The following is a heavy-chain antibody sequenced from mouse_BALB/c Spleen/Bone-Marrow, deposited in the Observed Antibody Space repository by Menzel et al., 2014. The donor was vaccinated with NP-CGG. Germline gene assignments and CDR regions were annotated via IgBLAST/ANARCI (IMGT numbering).Heavy chain of an antibody. J-gene: IGHJ3*01. Sequence: EVQRVESGGGLVQPGGSLKLSCAASGFPFSSYTMSWFRQTPEKRLEWVAFITNGGGSTYYPDTLKGRFTISRDDVKNTLYLQMSSLKSEDTAMYYCATLTGTSYWGQGTLVTVSA. CDR3: ATLTGTSY. D-gene: IGHD4-1*01. V-gene: IGHV5-12-2*01. CDR2: ITNGGGST. CDR1: GFPFSSYT.